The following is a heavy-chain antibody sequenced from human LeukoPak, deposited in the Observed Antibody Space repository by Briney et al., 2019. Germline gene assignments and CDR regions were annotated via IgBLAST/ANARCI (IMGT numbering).Heavy chain of an antibody. Sequence: ASVKVSCKASGYTFTSYGISWVRQAPGQGLEWMGWIGAYNGNTNYAQKLQGRVTMTTDTSTSTAYMELRSLRSDDTAVYYCARAAWELRAILFEDYWGQGTLVTVSS. CDR1: GYTFTSYG. J-gene: IGHJ4*02. V-gene: IGHV1-18*01. CDR2: IGAYNGNT. CDR3: ARAAWELRAILFEDY. D-gene: IGHD1-26*01.